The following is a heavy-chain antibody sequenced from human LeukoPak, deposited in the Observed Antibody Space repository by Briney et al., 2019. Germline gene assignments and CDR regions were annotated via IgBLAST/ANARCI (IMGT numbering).Heavy chain of an antibody. V-gene: IGHV3-30*02. CDR2: IPNDGSHT. J-gene: IGHJ4*02. CDR3: AKEGSVDSSGWYFDF. Sequence: PGGSLRLSCAASGFTFSSYGMHWVRQAPGKGLEWVTFIPNDGSHTYIADSVKGRITISRDNSKNTVFPKMNKLRVEDTGVYYCAKEGSVDSSGWYFDFWGQGTLVTVSS. D-gene: IGHD6-19*01. CDR1: GFTFSSYG.